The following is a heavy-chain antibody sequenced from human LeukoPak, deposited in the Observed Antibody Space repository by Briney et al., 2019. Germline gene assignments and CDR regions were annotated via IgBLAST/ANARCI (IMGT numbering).Heavy chain of an antibody. CDR2: ISSSSSYI. V-gene: IGHV3-21*01. Sequence: GGSLRLSCAASGFTFSSYSMNWVRQAPGKGLEWVSSISSSSSYIYYADSVKGRFTISRDNAKDSLYLQMNSLRAEDTAVYYCARGRYDVLAGYQPPYFDYWGQGTLVTVSS. D-gene: IGHD3-9*01. CDR3: ARGRYDVLAGYQPPYFDY. CDR1: GFTFSSYS. J-gene: IGHJ4*02.